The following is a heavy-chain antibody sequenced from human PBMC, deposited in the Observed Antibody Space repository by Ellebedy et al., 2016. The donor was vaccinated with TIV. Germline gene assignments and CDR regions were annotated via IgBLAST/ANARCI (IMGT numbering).Heavy chain of an antibody. CDR2: ISWNSGSI. D-gene: IGHD3-22*01. Sequence: GGSLRLSCAASGFTFDDYAMHWVRQAPGKGLEWVSGISWNSGSIGYADSVKGRFTISRDNAKNTLYLQMNSLRVEDTAVYYCARDGYYHDGFDYWGQGTPVTVSS. CDR1: GFTFDDYA. V-gene: IGHV3-9*01. CDR3: ARDGYYHDGFDY. J-gene: IGHJ4*02.